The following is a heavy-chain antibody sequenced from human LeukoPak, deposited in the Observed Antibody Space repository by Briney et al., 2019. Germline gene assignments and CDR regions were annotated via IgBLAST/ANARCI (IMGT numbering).Heavy chain of an antibody. V-gene: IGHV3-21*01. D-gene: IGHD3-3*01. Sequence: GGSLRLSCAASGFTFSSYSMNWVRQAPGKGLEWVSSISGSNSYIYYADSMKGRFTISRDNAKNSLYLQMNSLRAEDTAVYYCARAGRRLFGVLIPLSFDYWGQGTPVTVSS. J-gene: IGHJ4*02. CDR3: ARAGRRLFGVLIPLSFDY. CDR2: ISGSNSYI. CDR1: GFTFSSYS.